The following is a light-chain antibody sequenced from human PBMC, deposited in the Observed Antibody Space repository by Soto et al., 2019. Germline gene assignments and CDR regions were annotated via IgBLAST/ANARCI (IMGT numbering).Light chain of an antibody. V-gene: IGLV4-69*01. CDR1: SGHSTYA. Sequence: QPVLTQSPSASASLGASVKLTCTLSSGHSTYAIAWHQQQPEKGPRYLMKLNGDGTHSKGDGIPDRFSGSSSGAERYLTISSLQSEDEADYYCQTWGTDIRVEFGGGTKVTVL. J-gene: IGLJ2*01. CDR3: QTWGTDIRVE. CDR2: LNGDGTH.